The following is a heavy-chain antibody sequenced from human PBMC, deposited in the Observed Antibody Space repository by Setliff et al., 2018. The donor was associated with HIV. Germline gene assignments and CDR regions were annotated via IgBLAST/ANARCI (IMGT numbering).Heavy chain of an antibody. D-gene: IGHD3-9*01. CDR3: ARAYDVLTGYFDY. Sequence: ASVKVSCKASGYSFTNLGLNWVRQAPGQGLEWMGWISVYNGHTNFAQKLQDRVTMTTDTSTSTAYMELRSLRSDDTAVYYCARAYDVLTGYFDYWGQGTLVTVSS. CDR2: ISVYNGHT. V-gene: IGHV1-18*01. J-gene: IGHJ4*02. CDR1: GYSFTNLG.